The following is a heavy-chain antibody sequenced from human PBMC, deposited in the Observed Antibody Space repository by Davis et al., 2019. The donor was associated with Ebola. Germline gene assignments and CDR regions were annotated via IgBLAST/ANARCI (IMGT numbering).Heavy chain of an antibody. V-gene: IGHV3-48*02. Sequence: GESLKISCAASGFTFSSYSMNWVRQAPGKGLEWVSYISSSSSTIYYADSVKGRFTISRDNAKNSLYLQMNSLRDEDTAVYYCARGRGLYYYVPFDYWGQGTLVTVSS. CDR3: ARGRGLYYYVPFDY. J-gene: IGHJ4*02. CDR1: GFTFSSYS. CDR2: ISSSSSTI. D-gene: IGHD3-10*02.